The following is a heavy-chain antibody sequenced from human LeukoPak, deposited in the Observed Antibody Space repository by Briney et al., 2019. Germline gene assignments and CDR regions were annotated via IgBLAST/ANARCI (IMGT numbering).Heavy chain of an antibody. D-gene: IGHD3-22*01. J-gene: IGHJ4*02. Sequence: ETLSLTCTVSGGSISSSSYYWGWIRQPPGKGLKWVSSISSSSSYIYYADSVKGRFTISRDNAKNSLYLQMNSLRAEDTAVYYCARDQGAGGYYDSSGVDYWGQGTLVTVSS. V-gene: IGHV3-21*01. CDR3: ARDQGAGGYYDSSGVDY. CDR1: GGSISSSS. CDR2: ISSSSSYI.